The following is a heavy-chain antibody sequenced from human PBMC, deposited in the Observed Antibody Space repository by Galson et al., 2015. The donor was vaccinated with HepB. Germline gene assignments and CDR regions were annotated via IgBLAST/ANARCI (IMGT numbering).Heavy chain of an antibody. CDR2: ISYDGSNK. D-gene: IGHD2-2*01. V-gene: IGHV3-30-3*01. CDR1: GFTFSSYA. Sequence: SLRLSCAASGFTFSSYAMHWVRQAPGKGLEWVAVISYDGSNKYYADSVKGRFTISRDNSKNTLYLQMNSLRAEDTAVYYCARDRDVVVPAAMDVWGKGTTVTVSS. CDR3: ARDRDVVVPAAMDV. J-gene: IGHJ6*04.